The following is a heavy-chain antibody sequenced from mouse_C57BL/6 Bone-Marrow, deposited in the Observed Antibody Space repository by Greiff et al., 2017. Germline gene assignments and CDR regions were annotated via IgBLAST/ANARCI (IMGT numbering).Heavy chain of an antibody. CDR1: GYTFTDYY. CDR3: AGGDSSFFFDY. D-gene: IGHD3-2*01. CDR2: INPNNGGT. V-gene: IGHV1-26*01. J-gene: IGHJ2*01. Sequence: EVQLQQSGPELVKPGASVKISCKASGYTFTDYYMNWVKQSHGKSLEWIGDINPNNGGTSYNQKFKGKATLTVDKSSSTAYMELRSLTSEDSAVYYCAGGDSSFFFDYWGQGTTLTVSS.